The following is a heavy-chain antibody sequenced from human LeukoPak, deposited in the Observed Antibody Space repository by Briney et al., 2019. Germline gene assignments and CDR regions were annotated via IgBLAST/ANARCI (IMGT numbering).Heavy chain of an antibody. CDR2: ISDSGNT. J-gene: IGHJ4*02. D-gene: IGHD2-8*01. Sequence: GGSLRLSCAASGFTLSSYAMSWVRQAPGKGLEWVSAISDSGNTYHADSVKGRFTISRDNAKNSLYLQMNSLRAEDTAVYYCAKDRGGCTNGVCPFDYWGQGTLVTVSS. CDR1: GFTLSSYA. V-gene: IGHV3-23*01. CDR3: AKDRGGCTNGVCPFDY.